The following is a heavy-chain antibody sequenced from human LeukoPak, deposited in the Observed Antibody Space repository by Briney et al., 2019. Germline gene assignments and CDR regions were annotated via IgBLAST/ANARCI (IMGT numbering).Heavy chain of an antibody. V-gene: IGHV3-23*01. CDR1: GFTLSRYA. Sequence: PGGSLRLSCVASGFTLSRYAMNWVRQAPGKGLEWVSSIASDGDTFYADSVKGRFTISRDISKNTLHLQMNGLRADDTAVYFCAKEAYRHLDLHSWGQGTLVTVSS. CDR3: AKEAYRHLDLHS. CDR2: IASDGDT. D-gene: IGHD2-21*01. J-gene: IGHJ4*02.